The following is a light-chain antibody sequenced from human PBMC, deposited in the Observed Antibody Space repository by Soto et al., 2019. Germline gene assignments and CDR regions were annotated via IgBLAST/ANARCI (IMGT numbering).Light chain of an antibody. V-gene: IGKV1-39*01. CDR3: QQSYSTPLT. CDR1: QSISSY. CDR2: AAS. Sequence: DIQMTQSPSSLSASVGDRVTITCRASQSISSYLNWYQQKPEKAPKLLIYAASSLQSGVPSRFSGSRSGTDFTLTISSLQPEDFATYYCQQSYSTPLTFGPGTKVDIK. J-gene: IGKJ3*01.